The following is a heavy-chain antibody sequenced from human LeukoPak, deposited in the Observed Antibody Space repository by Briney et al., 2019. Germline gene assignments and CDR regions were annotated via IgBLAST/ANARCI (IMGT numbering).Heavy chain of an antibody. V-gene: IGHV5-51*01. Sequence: GESLKISCKGSGYSFTGYWIGWVRQMPGKGLEWMGIIYPGDPDTRYSPSFQGQVTISADKSISTAYLQWSSLKASDTATYYCARPGDSSGYYFRGYFQHWGQGTLVTVSS. CDR3: ARPGDSSGYYFRGYFQH. CDR1: GYSFTGYW. CDR2: IYPGDPDT. J-gene: IGHJ1*01. D-gene: IGHD3-22*01.